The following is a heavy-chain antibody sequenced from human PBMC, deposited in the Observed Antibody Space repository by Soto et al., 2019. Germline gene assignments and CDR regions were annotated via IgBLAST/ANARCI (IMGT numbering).Heavy chain of an antibody. Sequence: QVQLVESGGGVVQPGRSLRLSCAASGFTFSSYGMHWVRQAPGKGLEWVAVIWYDGSNKYYADSVKGRFTISRDNSKNTLYLQMNSLRAEDTAVYYCARKYCSGGSCYSDPFDIWGQGTMGTVSS. D-gene: IGHD2-15*01. J-gene: IGHJ3*02. V-gene: IGHV3-33*01. CDR2: IWYDGSNK. CDR3: ARKYCSGGSCYSDPFDI. CDR1: GFTFSSYG.